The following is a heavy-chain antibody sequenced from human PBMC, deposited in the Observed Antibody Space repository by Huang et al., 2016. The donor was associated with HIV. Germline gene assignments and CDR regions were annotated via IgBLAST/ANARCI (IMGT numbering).Heavy chain of an antibody. J-gene: IGHJ4*02. CDR3: ARLPGSITMIRGVITDPY. Sequence: QLQLQESGPGLVKPSETLSLTCTVPGGSSRSDNYYWGWIPQPPGKGLEGIGSIYYSGSTYYNPSLKRRVTITVDTSKNHCSLRMRSVTAADTAVYYCARLPGSITMIRGVITDPYWGQGTLVTVSS. V-gene: IGHV4-39*02. CDR1: GGSSRSDNYY. CDR2: IYYSGST. D-gene: IGHD3-10*01.